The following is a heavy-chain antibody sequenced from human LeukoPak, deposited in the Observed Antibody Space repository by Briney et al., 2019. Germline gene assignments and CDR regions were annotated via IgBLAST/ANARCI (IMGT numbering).Heavy chain of an antibody. J-gene: IGHJ4*02. V-gene: IGHV3-23*01. CDR1: GFTFSDAW. D-gene: IGHD2-15*01. CDR3: AKESYCSGGSCFPDFDC. CDR2: ISGGGGGT. Sequence: PGGSLRLSCAASGFTFSDAWMSWVRQAPGKGLEWVSTISGGGGGTYYADSVKGRFTISRDNSKNTLYLQMNSLTAEDTAVYYCAKESYCSGGSCFPDFDCWGQGTLVTVSS.